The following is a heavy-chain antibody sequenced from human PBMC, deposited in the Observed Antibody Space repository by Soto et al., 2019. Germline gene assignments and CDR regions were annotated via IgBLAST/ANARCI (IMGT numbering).Heavy chain of an antibody. CDR2: VSTDGTNR. CDR1: GFTFSNQW. J-gene: IGHJ4*02. Sequence: EVHLVESGGDLVQPGGSLRLSCAASGFTFSNQWMHWVRQAPGKGLVWVSGVSTDGTNRIYADSVKGRFTISRDNARNTLYLQMNSLRAEDTAVYYCTRPWGVSTDFDYWGQGILVTVSS. D-gene: IGHD5-12*01. V-gene: IGHV3-74*01. CDR3: TRPWGVSTDFDY.